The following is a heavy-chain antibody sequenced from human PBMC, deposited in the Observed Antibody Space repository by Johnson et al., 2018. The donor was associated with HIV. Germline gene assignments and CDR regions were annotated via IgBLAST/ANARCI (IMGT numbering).Heavy chain of an antibody. CDR1: GFIFSSYG. CDR3: AFSSWYAFDI. D-gene: IGHD6-13*01. V-gene: IGHV3-30*02. J-gene: IGHJ3*02. CDR2: IRFDGSDK. Sequence: VQLVESGGGVVQPGRSLRLSCAASGFIFSSYGMHWVRQAPGKGLEWVAVIRFDGSDKYYADSAQGRFTISRDNSKNTLYLQMNSLRAEDTAVYYCAFSSWYAFDIWGQGTMVTVSS.